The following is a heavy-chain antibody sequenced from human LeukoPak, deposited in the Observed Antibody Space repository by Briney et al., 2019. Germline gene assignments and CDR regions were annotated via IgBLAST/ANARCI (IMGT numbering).Heavy chain of an antibody. CDR1: GYTFIGDD. CDR3: ARGTPHGGYGLDV. Sequence: ASVRVSCKASGYTFIGDDINWVRQATGQGLEWMGWMNPNLGTSDYAQEVQGRVSMTRNISISTAYMELTSLSSDDTAVYYCARGTPHGGYGLDVWGQGTTVTVSS. J-gene: IGHJ6*02. D-gene: IGHD4-23*01. V-gene: IGHV1-8*01. CDR2: MNPNLGTS.